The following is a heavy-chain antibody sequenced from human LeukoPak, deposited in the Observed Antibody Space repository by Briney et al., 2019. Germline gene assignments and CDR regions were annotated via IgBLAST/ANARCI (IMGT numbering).Heavy chain of an antibody. CDR3: AMNPYYYDSSGYYQFDY. CDR2: INSDGSST. J-gene: IGHJ4*02. V-gene: IGHV3-74*01. Sequence: GGSLRLSCAASGFTFSSYCMHWVRQAPGKGLVWVSRINSDGSSTSYADSVKGRFTISRDNAKNTLYLQMNSLRAEDTAVYYCAMNPYYYDSSGYYQFDYWGQGTLVTVSS. D-gene: IGHD3-22*01. CDR1: GFTFSSYC.